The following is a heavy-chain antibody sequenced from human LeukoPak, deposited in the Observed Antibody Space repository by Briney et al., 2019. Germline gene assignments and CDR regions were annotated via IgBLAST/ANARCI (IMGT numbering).Heavy chain of an antibody. CDR1: EYTFSNYY. CDR3: ARHASITMIPNLGFDF. Sequence: ASVKVSCKASEYTFSNYYIHWVRQAPGQGLEWMGIVNPRGGSTVYAQKLQARVTLTRDTSTTTVYMELSSLRSEDTAIYYCARHASITMIPNLGFDFWGQGTLVTVSS. CDR2: VNPRGGST. J-gene: IGHJ4*02. D-gene: IGHD3-22*01. V-gene: IGHV1-46*01.